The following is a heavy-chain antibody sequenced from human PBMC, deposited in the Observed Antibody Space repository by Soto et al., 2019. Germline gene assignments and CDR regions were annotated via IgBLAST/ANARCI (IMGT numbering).Heavy chain of an antibody. V-gene: IGHV1-69*06. CDR1: GGTFSSYA. CDR3: ARDRRLGSSWYWGGDY. CDR2: IIPIFGTA. Sequence: QMQLVQSGAEVKKPGSSVKVSCKASGGTFSSYAISWVRQAPGQGLEWMGGIIPIFGTANYAQKFQGRVTITADKSTSTAYMELSSLRSEDTAVYYCARDRRLGSSWYWGGDYWGQGTLVTVSS. J-gene: IGHJ4*02. D-gene: IGHD6-13*01.